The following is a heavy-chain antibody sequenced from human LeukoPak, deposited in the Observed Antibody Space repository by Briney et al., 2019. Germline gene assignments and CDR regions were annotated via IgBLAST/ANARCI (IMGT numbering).Heavy chain of an antibody. J-gene: IGHJ2*01. V-gene: IGHV3-11*06. CDR2: ISSDSVYT. CDR3: ARDRDSRWDFDL. D-gene: IGHD3-22*01. CDR1: GFTFSDYY. Sequence: PGGSLRLSCAASGFTFSDYYMSWIRQAPGKGLEWVSYISSDSVYTDYADSVKGRFTISRDNAKNSLYLQMNSLRADDTAVYYCARDRDSRWDFDLWGRGTLVTVSS.